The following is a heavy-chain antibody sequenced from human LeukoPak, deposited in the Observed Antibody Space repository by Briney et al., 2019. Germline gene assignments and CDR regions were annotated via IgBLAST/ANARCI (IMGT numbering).Heavy chain of an antibody. Sequence: PSETLSLTCSVSGGSISGYFWSWIRQPPGKGLEWIGYIYSSGNTNYNSSLKSRLTISIDTSKKQFSLRLNSVTAGDTAVYYCARFQSNAIGYMDVWGKGTTVTVSS. V-gene: IGHV4-59*01. CDR2: IYSSGNT. J-gene: IGHJ6*03. CDR1: GGSISGYF. CDR3: ARFQSNAIGYMDV. D-gene: IGHD2-21*01.